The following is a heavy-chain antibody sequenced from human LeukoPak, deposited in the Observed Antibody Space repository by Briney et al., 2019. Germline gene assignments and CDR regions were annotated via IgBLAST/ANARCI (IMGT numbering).Heavy chain of an antibody. Sequence: ASVTVSCKASGYTFTGYYMHWVRQAPGQGLEWMGWINPNSGGTNYAQKFQGRVTMTRDTSISTAYMELSRLRSDDTAVYYCARDLLNDPFLFPNWGQGTLVTVSS. J-gene: IGHJ4*02. V-gene: IGHV1-2*02. CDR3: ARDLLNDPFLFPN. D-gene: IGHD1-1*01. CDR2: INPNSGGT. CDR1: GYTFTGYY.